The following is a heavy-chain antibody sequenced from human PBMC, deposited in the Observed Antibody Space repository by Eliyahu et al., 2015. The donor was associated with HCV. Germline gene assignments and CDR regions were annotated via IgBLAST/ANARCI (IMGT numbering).Heavy chain of an antibody. Sequence: QVQLVQSGAEVKTPGAXVKVSCKASGYSFIDYHINWVRQAPGQGLEWMAWISPNSGGTNFAQTFQGRVTMTWDTSISTAYMELRTLRSDDTAIYYCARESALCTNVVCFSHRFDYWGQGTLVTVSS. J-gene: IGHJ4*02. V-gene: IGHV1-2*02. CDR2: ISPNSGGT. CDR3: ARESALCTNVVCFSHRFDY. CDR1: GYSFIDYH. D-gene: IGHD2-8*01.